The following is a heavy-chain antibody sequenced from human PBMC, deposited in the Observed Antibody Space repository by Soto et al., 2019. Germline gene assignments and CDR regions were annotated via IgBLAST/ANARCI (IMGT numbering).Heavy chain of an antibody. CDR1: GDSIDNSYW. CDR2: IYHSGTT. CDR3: ASWGGLLLPRLY. Sequence: QVQLQESGPGLVKPSGTVALTCAVSGDSIDNSYWWTWVRQSPGKGLEWIGEIYHSGTTNYNPSLESRVTISVDRSKNEFSLTLDSVTAADTAVYYCASWGGLLLPRLYWGQGALVTVSS. J-gene: IGHJ4*02. V-gene: IGHV4-4*02. D-gene: IGHD3-16*01.